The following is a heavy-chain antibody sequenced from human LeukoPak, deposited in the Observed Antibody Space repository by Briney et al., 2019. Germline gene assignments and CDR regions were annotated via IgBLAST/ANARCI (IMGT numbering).Heavy chain of an antibody. J-gene: IGHJ4*02. Sequence: GGSLRLSCAASGFTFSSYAMHWVRQAPGKGLEWVAVISYDGSNKYYADSVKGGFTISRDNSKNTLYLQMNSLRAEDTAVYYCARTYYDFWSGYFDYWGQGTLVTVSS. CDR3: ARTYYDFWSGYFDY. CDR1: GFTFSSYA. D-gene: IGHD3-3*01. V-gene: IGHV3-30-3*01. CDR2: ISYDGSNK.